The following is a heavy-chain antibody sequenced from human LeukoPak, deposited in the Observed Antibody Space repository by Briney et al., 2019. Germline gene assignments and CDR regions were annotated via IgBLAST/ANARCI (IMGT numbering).Heavy chain of an antibody. Sequence: PGGSLRLSCAASGFTFSSSGMHWVRQAPGKGLEWVAFIRYDGSNKYYADSVKGRFTISRDNSKNKLYLQMNSLRAEDTAVYYCAKDLGDYGDYWGQGTLVTVSS. CDR3: AKDLGDYGDY. D-gene: IGHD4-17*01. J-gene: IGHJ4*02. V-gene: IGHV3-30*02. CDR2: IRYDGSNK. CDR1: GFTFSSSG.